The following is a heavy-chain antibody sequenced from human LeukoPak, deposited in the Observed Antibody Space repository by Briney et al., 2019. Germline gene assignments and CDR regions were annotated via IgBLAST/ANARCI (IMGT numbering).Heavy chain of an antibody. D-gene: IGHD6-19*01. CDR3: ARPAVAAYNWFDP. Sequence: ASVKVSCKASGYTFTGYYMHWVRQAPGQGLEWMGRINPNSGGTNYAQKFQGRVTMTRDTSISTAYMELSRLRSDDTAVYYCARPAVAAYNWFDPWGQGTLVTVSS. J-gene: IGHJ5*02. CDR1: GYTFTGYY. CDR2: INPNSGGT. V-gene: IGHV1-2*06.